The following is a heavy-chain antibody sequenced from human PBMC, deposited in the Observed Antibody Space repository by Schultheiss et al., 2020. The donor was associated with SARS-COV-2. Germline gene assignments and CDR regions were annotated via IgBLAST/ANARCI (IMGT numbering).Heavy chain of an antibody. V-gene: IGHV3-48*04. D-gene: IGHD3-16*01. J-gene: IGHJ6*02. Sequence: GGSLRLSCAASGFTFSSYWMHWVRQAPGKGLEWVSYISSSSSTIYYADSVKGRFTISKDNAKNTLYLQMNSLRAEDTAVYYCARGDSGYYYYGMDVWGQGTTVTVSS. CDR3: ARGDSGYYYYGMDV. CDR1: GFTFSSYW. CDR2: ISSSSSTI.